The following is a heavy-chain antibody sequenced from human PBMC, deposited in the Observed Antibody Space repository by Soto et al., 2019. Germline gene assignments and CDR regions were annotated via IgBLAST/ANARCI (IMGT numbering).Heavy chain of an antibody. J-gene: IGHJ6*02. Sequence: GGSLRLSCAASGFSFSTFAMNWVRQAPGKGLEWVSAITRSSNFIYYADSVKGRFTISRDNSKNTLYLQMNSLRAEDAAVYYCAKDRGKRQLLATYYYYYGMDVWGQGTTVTVSS. D-gene: IGHD6-13*01. CDR2: ITRSSNFI. CDR3: AKDRGKRQLLATYYYYYGMDV. V-gene: IGHV3-21*01. CDR1: GFSFSTFA.